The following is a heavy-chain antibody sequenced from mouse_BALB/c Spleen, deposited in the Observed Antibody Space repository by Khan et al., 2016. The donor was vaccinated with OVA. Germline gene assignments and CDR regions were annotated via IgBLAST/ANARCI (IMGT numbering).Heavy chain of an antibody. CDR3: ARSGDDYFAY. CDR1: GYAFSSYW. D-gene: IGHD1-1*02. V-gene: IGHV1-80*01. CDR2: IYPGDGDT. J-gene: IGHJ3*01. Sequence: VQLQESGAELVRPGSSVKISCKASGYAFSSYWMHWVKQRPGQGLEWIGQIYPGDGDTKYNGKFKGKVTLTADNSSSTAYMQLSSLTSEDSAVYSCARSGDDYFAYWGQGTLVTVSA.